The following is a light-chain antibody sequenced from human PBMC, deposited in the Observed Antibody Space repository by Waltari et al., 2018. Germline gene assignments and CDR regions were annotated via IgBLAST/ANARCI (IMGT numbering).Light chain of an antibody. CDR3: QQSYTTPYT. V-gene: IGKV1-39*01. CDR1: PLVDNF. Sequence: DIQMTQSPSSLSVSVGDRVTITCRASPLVDNFLKWYQQKPGQAPSLLLYAASSLQSGVPSRFSGRGSGTEFTLTISSLQPEDFATYYCQQSYTTPYTFGQGTRLDIK. CDR2: AAS. J-gene: IGKJ2*01.